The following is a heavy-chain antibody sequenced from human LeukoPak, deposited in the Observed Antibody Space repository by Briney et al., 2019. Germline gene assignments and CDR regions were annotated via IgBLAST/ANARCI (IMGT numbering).Heavy chain of an antibody. D-gene: IGHD3-22*01. CDR2: IYHSVST. CDR3: ARGDYSGYYDY. CDR1: GGSISSGGYS. Sequence: QLQLQESGSGLVKPSQTLSLTCAVSGGSISSGGYSWSWIRQPPGKGLEWIGYIYHSVSTYYNPSLKSRVTIALVRSKNQFSHEPTVLYAASTAVYRRARGDYSGYYDYWGQGTLVTVSS. J-gene: IGHJ4*02. V-gene: IGHV4-30-2*01.